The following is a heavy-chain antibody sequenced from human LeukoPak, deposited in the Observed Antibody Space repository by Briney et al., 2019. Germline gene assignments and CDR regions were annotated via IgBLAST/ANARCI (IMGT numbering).Heavy chain of an antibody. V-gene: IGHV4-39*07. Sequence: SETLSLTCTVSGGSISSSPYYWGWIRQPPGKGLEWIGSIYYSGTTHYNPSHESRVTISVDTSKNQFSLKLASVTAADTAIYYCAKGAGGFSYYNWFDPWGQGTLVTVSS. CDR3: AKGAGGFSYYNWFDP. J-gene: IGHJ5*02. D-gene: IGHD5-18*01. CDR1: GGSISSSPYY. CDR2: IYYSGTT.